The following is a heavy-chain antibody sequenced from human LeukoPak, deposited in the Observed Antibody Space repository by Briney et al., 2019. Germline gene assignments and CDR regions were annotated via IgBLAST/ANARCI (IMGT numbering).Heavy chain of an antibody. V-gene: IGHV5-51*01. J-gene: IGHJ4*02. CDR2: FYPADSDT. Sequence: GESLKISCKGFGYSFTNYWIGWVRQMPEKGLEWMGIFYPADSDTRYNPAFQGQVTMSADKSISTAYLQWSSLKASDTAMYYCARHGQQLVGDYWGEGTLVTVSS. CDR1: GYSFTNYW. D-gene: IGHD6-13*01. CDR3: ARHGQQLVGDY.